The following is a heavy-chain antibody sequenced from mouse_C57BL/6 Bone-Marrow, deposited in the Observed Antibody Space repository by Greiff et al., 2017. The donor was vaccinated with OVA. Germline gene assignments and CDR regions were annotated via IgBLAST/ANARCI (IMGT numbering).Heavy chain of an antibody. Sequence: VQLQQSGAELVRPGASVKLSCKASGYTFTDYYINWVKQRPGQGLEWIARIYPGSGNTYYNEKFKGKATLTAEKSSSTAYMQLSSLTSEDSAVYFCARAFYYSNPYYYAMDYWGQGTSVTVSS. CDR3: ARAFYYSNPYYYAMDY. D-gene: IGHD2-5*01. J-gene: IGHJ4*01. CDR2: IYPGSGNT. V-gene: IGHV1-76*01. CDR1: GYTFTDYY.